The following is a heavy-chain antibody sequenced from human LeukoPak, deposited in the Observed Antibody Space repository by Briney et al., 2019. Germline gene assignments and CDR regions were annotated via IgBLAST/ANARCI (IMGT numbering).Heavy chain of an antibody. Sequence: GGSLRLSCAASGFTFSSYGMNWVRQAPGKGLEWVAVIWYDGSNKYYADSVKGRFTISRDNSKNTLYLQMNSLIAEDTAVYYCAKDRSEGFEYFQHWGQGTLVTVSS. CDR3: AKDRSEGFEYFQH. V-gene: IGHV3-33*06. J-gene: IGHJ1*01. CDR1: GFTFSSYG. CDR2: IWYDGSNK.